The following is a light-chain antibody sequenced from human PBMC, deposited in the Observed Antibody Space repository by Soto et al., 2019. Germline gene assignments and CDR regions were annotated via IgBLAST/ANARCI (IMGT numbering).Light chain of an antibody. J-gene: IGKJ1*01. CDR3: HQYNRFPRT. CDR1: QSLSTW. V-gene: IGKV1-5*03. CDR2: EAS. Sequence: DIQMTQSPSSLSASVGDTVTITCRASQSLSTWLAWYQQKPGKAPKLLIYEASSLQSGVPSRFSGSGSGTEFTLTITSLQPDDFATYYCHQYNRFPRTFGQGTKVDIK.